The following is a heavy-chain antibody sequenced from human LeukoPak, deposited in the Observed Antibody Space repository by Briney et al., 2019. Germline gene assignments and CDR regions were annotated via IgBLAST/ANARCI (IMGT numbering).Heavy chain of an antibody. CDR2: IYYSGST. J-gene: IGHJ5*02. CDR3: ARAPRQIVVVPAAIFWFDP. CDR1: GGSISSYY. V-gene: IGHV4-59*12. D-gene: IGHD2-2*02. Sequence: SETLSLTCTVSGGSISSYYWSWIRQPPGKGLEWIGYIYYSGSTNYNPSLKSRVTISVDTSKNQFSLKLSSVTAADTAVYYCARAPRQIVVVPAAIFWFDPWGQGTLVTVSS.